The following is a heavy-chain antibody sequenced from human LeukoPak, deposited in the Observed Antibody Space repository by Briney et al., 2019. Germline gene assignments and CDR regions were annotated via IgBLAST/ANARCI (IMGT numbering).Heavy chain of an antibody. V-gene: IGHV3-23*01. Sequence: HPGGSLRLSCAASAFTFSNYWMSWVRQAPGKGLEWVSPISGSGSSTYYADSVKGRFTISRDNSKNTLYLQMNSLRAEDTAVYYCAKGVAVASPYYFDYWGQGTLVTVSS. CDR2: ISGSGSST. CDR3: AKGVAVASPYYFDY. D-gene: IGHD6-19*01. CDR1: AFTFSNYW. J-gene: IGHJ4*02.